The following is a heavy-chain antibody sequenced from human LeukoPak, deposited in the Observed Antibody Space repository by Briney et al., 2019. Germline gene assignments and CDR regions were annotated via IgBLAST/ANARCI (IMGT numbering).Heavy chain of an antibody. CDR3: RYDSSGSLDY. J-gene: IGHJ4*02. Sequence: SETLSLTCAVYGGSFSGYYWSWIRQPPGKGLEWIGEINHSGSTNYNPSLKSRVTISVDTSKNQFSLKLSSVTAADTAVYYCRYDSSGSLDYWGQGTLVTVSS. CDR2: INHSGST. D-gene: IGHD3-22*01. CDR1: GGSFSGYY. V-gene: IGHV4-34*01.